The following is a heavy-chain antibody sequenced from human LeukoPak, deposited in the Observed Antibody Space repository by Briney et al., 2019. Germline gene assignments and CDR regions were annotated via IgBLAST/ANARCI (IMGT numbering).Heavy chain of an antibody. Sequence: ASVKVSCKASGYTFTSYYMHWVRQAPGQGLEWMGIINPSGGSTSYAQKFQGRVTMTRDMSTSTVYMELSSLRSDDTAVYYCARGSNIVVVPAQHYFDYWGQGTLVTVSS. V-gene: IGHV1-46*01. CDR3: ARGSNIVVVPAQHYFDY. CDR2: INPSGGST. D-gene: IGHD2-2*01. J-gene: IGHJ4*02. CDR1: GYTFTSYY.